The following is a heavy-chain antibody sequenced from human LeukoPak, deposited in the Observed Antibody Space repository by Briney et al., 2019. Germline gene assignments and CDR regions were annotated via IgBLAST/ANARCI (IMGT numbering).Heavy chain of an antibody. D-gene: IGHD1-1*01. V-gene: IGHV4-39*07. Sequence: SETLSLTCTVSGGSISSSSYYWGWIRQPPGKGLEWIGSIYYSGSTYYNPSLKSRVTISVDTSKNQFSLKLSSVTAADTAVYYCARDSLERRTPYYYYMDVWGKGTTVTVSS. J-gene: IGHJ6*03. CDR3: ARDSLERRTPYYYYMDV. CDR2: IYYSGST. CDR1: GGSISSSSYY.